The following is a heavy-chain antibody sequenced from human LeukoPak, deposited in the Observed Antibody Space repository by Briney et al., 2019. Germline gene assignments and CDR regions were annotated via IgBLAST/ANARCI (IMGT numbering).Heavy chain of an antibody. CDR2: IYYSGTT. Sequence: PSETLSLTCTVSGDSISSGDYYWSWIRQPPGKGLEWIGYIYYSGTTYYNASLKSRITISVDTSKNQFSLKLISVTAADTAVYYCARSPRYSSSWYDYWGQGTLVTVSS. CDR3: ARSPRYSSSWYDY. V-gene: IGHV4-30-4*08. D-gene: IGHD6-13*01. J-gene: IGHJ4*02. CDR1: GDSISSGDYY.